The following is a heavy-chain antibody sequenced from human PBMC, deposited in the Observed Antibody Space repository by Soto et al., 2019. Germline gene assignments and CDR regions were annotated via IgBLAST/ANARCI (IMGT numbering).Heavy chain of an antibody. D-gene: IGHD5-18*01. J-gene: IGHJ3*02. CDR3: ARDPEYSYGFAFAFDI. Sequence: SETLSLTCTVSGGSISSGGYYWSWIRQHPGKGLEWIGYIYYSGSTYYNPSLKSRVTISVDTSKNQFSLKLSSVTAADTAVYYCARDPEYSYGFAFAFDIWGQGTMVTVSS. V-gene: IGHV4-31*02. CDR2: IYYSGST. CDR1: GGSISSGGYY.